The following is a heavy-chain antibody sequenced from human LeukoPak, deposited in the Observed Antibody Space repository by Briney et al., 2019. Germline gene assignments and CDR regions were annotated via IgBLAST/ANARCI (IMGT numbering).Heavy chain of an antibody. D-gene: IGHD3-10*01. CDR1: GFTFSGSA. Sequence: PGGSLRLSCAASGFTFSGSAMHWVRQASGKGLEWVGRIRSRANSYATAYAASVKGRFTISRDDSKNTAYLQMNSLKTEDTAVYNCTRHADTMVRGVPTDYWGQGTLVTVSS. V-gene: IGHV3-73*01. CDR2: IRSRANSYAT. J-gene: IGHJ4*02. CDR3: TRHADTMVRGVPTDY.